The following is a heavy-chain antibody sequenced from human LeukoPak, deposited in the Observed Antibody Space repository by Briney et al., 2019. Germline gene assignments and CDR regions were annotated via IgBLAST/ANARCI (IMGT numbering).Heavy chain of an antibody. D-gene: IGHD3-22*01. CDR2: INPNSGGT. CDR1: GCTFTGYY. Sequence: ASVKVSCKASGCTFTGYYMHWVRQAPGQGLEWMGWINPNSGGTNYAQKFQGRVTMTRDTSISTAYMELSRLRSDGTAVYYCASPPVGYYYDSSGSDAFDIWGQGTMVTVSS. J-gene: IGHJ3*02. CDR3: ASPPVGYYYDSSGSDAFDI. V-gene: IGHV1-2*02.